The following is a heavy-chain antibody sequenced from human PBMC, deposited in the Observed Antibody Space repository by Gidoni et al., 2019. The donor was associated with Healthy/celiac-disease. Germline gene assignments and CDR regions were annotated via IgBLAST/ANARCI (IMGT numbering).Heavy chain of an antibody. D-gene: IGHD3-3*01. CDR1: SNAW. V-gene: IGHV3-15*07. J-gene: IGHJ4*02. CDR2: IKSKTDGGTT. Sequence: SNAWMNWVRQAPGKGLEWVGRIKSKTDGGTTDYAAPVKGRFTISRDDSKNTLYLQMNSLKTEDTAVYYCTTEFPYYEFWSGYSDYWGQGTLVTVSS. CDR3: TTEFPYYEFWSGYSDY.